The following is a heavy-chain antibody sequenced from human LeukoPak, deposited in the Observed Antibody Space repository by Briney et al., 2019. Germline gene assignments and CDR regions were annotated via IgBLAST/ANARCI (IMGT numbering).Heavy chain of an antibody. D-gene: IGHD3-9*01. CDR2: IYYSGTT. CDR1: GGSINSNSHH. CDR3: ARRGDILTDYAYDF. J-gene: IGHJ4*02. Sequence: SETLSLTCSVSGGSINSNSHHWDWIRQAPGQGLEWIGNIYYSGTTSYNPSLKSRVTISVDTSKNHFSLRLSSVTAADTAVYYCARRGDILTDYAYDFWGQGTLVTVSS. V-gene: IGHV4-39*02.